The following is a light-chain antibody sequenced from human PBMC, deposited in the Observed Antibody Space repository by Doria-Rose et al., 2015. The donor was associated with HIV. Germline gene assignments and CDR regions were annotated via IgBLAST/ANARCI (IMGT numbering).Light chain of an antibody. CDR1: QTVSTY. V-gene: IGKV1-39*01. CDR3: QQTYSSPPWT. CDR2: AAS. Sequence: VSITCRASQTVSTYLNWFQQEPGKAPKLLIYAASRLQSGVPSRFSGSGSGTDFTLTISGLQPGDFATYYCQQTYSSPPWTFGQGTKVEMK. J-gene: IGKJ1*01.